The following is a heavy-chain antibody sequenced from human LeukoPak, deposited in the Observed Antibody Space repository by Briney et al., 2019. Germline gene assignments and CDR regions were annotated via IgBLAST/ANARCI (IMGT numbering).Heavy chain of an antibody. CDR1: GFTVSSNY. CDR3: AKRGSGSGYYFDY. J-gene: IGHJ4*02. Sequence: GGSLRLSCAASGFTVSSNYMSWVRQAPGKGLEWVSVIYSGGSTYYADSVKGRFTISRDNSKNTLYLQMNSLRAENTAVYYCAKRGSGSGYYFDYWGQGTLVTVSS. V-gene: IGHV3-53*01. D-gene: IGHD6-19*01. CDR2: IYSGGST.